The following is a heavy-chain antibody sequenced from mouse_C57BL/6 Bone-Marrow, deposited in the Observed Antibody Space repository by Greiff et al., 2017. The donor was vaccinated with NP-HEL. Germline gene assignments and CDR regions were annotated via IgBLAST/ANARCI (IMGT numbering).Heavy chain of an antibody. Sequence: EVQLQQSGPELVKPGASVKISCKASGYTFTDYYMNWVKQSHGKSLEWIGDINPNNGGTSYNQKFKGKATLTVDKSSSTAYLELRSLTSEDSAGYYCARWGGLRREGFDYWGQGTTLTVSS. J-gene: IGHJ2*01. V-gene: IGHV1-26*01. CDR1: GYTFTDYY. CDR3: ARWGGLRREGFDY. CDR2: INPNNGGT. D-gene: IGHD2-4*01.